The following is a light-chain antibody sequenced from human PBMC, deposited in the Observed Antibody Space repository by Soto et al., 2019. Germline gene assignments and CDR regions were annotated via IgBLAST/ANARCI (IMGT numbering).Light chain of an antibody. V-gene: IGKV3-15*01. CDR1: QSVRSS. J-gene: IGKJ5*01. CDR3: QNYNNWPPIT. CDR2: GAS. Sequence: EILMTQSPATLSVSPGERATLSCRASQSVRSSLAWYQQKPGQAPRLLIYGASTRATGIPDRFSGSGSGTEFTLTISRLQSEDFAVYYCQNYNNWPPITFGQGTRLEIK.